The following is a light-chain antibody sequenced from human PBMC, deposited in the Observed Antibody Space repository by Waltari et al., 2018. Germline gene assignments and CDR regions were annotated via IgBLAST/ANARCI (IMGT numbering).Light chain of an antibody. CDR1: ALTKKY. J-gene: IGLJ3*02. V-gene: IGLV3-10*01. CDR2: EDN. CDR3: YSTDTSGNHV. Sequence: SYELTQPPSVSVSPGQTARITCYGDALTKKYAYWYQQKSGQAPILIIYEDNRRPPGIPERFSGSTSGTLATLTISGAQGDDEGDYYCYSTDTSGNHVFGGGTKLTVL.